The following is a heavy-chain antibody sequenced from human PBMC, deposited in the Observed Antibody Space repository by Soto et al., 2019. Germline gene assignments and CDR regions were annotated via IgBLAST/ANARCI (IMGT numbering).Heavy chain of an antibody. CDR3: ASPTTAMGLRPHNYSYYYYGMDV. Sequence: QVQLVQSGAEVKKPGSSVKVSCKASGGTFSSYAISWVRQAPGQGLEWMGGIIPIFGTANYAQKFQGRVTIAADESTSTAYMELSSLRSEDTAVYYCASPTTAMGLRPHNYSYYYYGMDVWGQGTTVTVSS. CDR1: GGTFSSYA. V-gene: IGHV1-69*01. D-gene: IGHD5-18*01. CDR2: IIPIFGTA. J-gene: IGHJ6*02.